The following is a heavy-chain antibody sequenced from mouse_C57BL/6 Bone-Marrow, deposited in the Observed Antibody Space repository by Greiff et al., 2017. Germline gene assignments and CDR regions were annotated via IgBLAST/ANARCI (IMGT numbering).Heavy chain of an antibody. CDR3: ATSCVAGARDD. CDR1: GYTFSSYW. J-gene: IGHJ4*01. CDR2: INPSSGYT. Sequence: QVQLQQSGAELAQPGASVKLSCKASGYTFSSYWMHWVKQRPGQGLEWIGYINPSSGYTKYNQKFKDKVTFTADKSSSIAYMQLSSLVYSDSAVSYCATSCVAGARDDWGQGTSVTVSS. V-gene: IGHV1-7*01.